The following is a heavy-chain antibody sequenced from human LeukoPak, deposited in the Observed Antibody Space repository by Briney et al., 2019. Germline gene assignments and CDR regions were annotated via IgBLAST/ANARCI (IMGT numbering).Heavy chain of an antibody. CDR1: GGSISSYY. D-gene: IGHD1-1*01. CDR3: ARGNWYLDY. CDR2: IYYSGSI. Sequence: PETLSLICTVSGGSISSYYWSWIRQPPGKGLEWIGYIYYSGSINYNPSLKSRVTISVDTSKNQFSLKVSSVTAADTAVYYCARGNWYLDYWGQGTLVTVSS. V-gene: IGHV4-59*01. J-gene: IGHJ4*02.